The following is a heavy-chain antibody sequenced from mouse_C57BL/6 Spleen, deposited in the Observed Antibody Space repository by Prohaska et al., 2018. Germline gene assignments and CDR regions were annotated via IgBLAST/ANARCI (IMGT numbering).Heavy chain of an antibody. CDR3: ARSRAYYSNYAAY. V-gene: IGHV1-64*01. CDR2: IHPNSGST. D-gene: IGHD2-5*01. Sequence: QVQLQQPGAELVKPGASVKLSCKASGYTFTSYWMYWVKQRPGQGLEWIGMIHPNSGSTNYNEKFKSKATLTVDKSSSTAYMQLSSLTSEDSAVYYCARSRAYYSNYAAYWGQGTLVTVSA. CDR1: GYTFTSYW. J-gene: IGHJ3*01.